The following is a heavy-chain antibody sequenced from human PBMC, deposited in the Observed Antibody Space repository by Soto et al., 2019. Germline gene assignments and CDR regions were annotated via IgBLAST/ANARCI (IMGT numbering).Heavy chain of an antibody. CDR1: GGSLSSYY. CDR3: ATRPPQIVVTLLPFPS. D-gene: IGHD2-2*01. Sequence: TSETLSLTCVVSGGSLSSYYWSWIRQPPGKGLEWIGEVYYSGSTNYNPSLKSRVTISVDKPNNQFSLKLTSMTGADTAVYYCATRPPQIVVTLLPFPSWGQGTPVTVSS. J-gene: IGHJ5*02. V-gene: IGHV4-59*12. CDR2: VYYSGST.